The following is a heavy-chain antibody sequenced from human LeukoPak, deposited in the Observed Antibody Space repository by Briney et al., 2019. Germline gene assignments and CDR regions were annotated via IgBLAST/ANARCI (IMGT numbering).Heavy chain of an antibody. CDR2: IYTSGST. J-gene: IGHJ5*02. V-gene: IGHV4-61*02. CDR3: ARAPRAENWFDP. CDR1: GGSISSGSYY. Sequence: PSQTLSLTCTVSGGSISSGSYYWSWIRQPAGKGLEWIGRIYTSGSTNYNPSLKSRVTISVDTSKNQFSLKLSSVTAADPAVYYCARAPRAENWFDPWGQGTLVTVSS. D-gene: IGHD6-6*01.